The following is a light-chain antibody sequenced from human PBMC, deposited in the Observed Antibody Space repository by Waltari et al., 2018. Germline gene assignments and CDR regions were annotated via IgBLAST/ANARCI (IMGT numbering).Light chain of an antibody. J-gene: IGLJ1*01. CDR2: DDR. CDR1: TLGSRS. Sequence: YALTQPPSVSVAPGQTATIACGGNTLGSRSVHWYQQRPGQAPVLVVYDDRVRPSGIPERISGSNSGNTATLTISGVEAGDEADYYCQVWDSDSDHYVFGAGTKVTVL. CDR3: QVWDSDSDHYV. V-gene: IGLV3-21*02.